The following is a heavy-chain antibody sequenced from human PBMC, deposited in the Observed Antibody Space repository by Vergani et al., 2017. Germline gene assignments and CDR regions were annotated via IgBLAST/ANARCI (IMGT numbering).Heavy chain of an antibody. CDR3: ARLGXCSSTSCPGDAFDI. D-gene: IGHD2-2*01. CDR1: GGSISSYY. J-gene: IGHJ3*02. CDR2: IYYSGST. V-gene: IGHV4-59*01. Sequence: QVQLQESGPGLVKPSETLPLTCTVSGGSISSYYWSWFRQPPGKGLEWIGYIYYSGSTNYNPSLKSRVTISVDTSKNQFSLKLSSVTAADTAVYYCARLGXCSSTSCPGDAFDIWGQGTMVTVSS.